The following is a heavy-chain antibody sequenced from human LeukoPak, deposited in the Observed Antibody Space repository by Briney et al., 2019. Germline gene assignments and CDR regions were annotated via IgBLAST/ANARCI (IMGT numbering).Heavy chain of an antibody. CDR1: GGSISSYY. CDR2: IYYSGGT. V-gene: IGHV4-59*08. J-gene: IGHJ4*02. D-gene: IGHD6-6*01. CDR3: ARLWDSSSSLDY. Sequence: PSETLSLTCTVSGGSISSYYWTWIRQPPGKGLGLEWIGYIYYSGGTNYNPSLKSRVTISIDTSKNQVSLKLSSVTAADTAVYYCARLWDSSSSLDYWRQGTLVTVSS.